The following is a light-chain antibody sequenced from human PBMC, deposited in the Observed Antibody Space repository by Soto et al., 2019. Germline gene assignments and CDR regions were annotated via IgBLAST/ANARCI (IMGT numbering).Light chain of an antibody. V-gene: IGLV2-8*01. CDR3: SSYAGSNKLV. CDR2: EVS. J-gene: IGLJ2*01. CDR1: SSDVGGYNY. Sequence: QSVLTQPPSASGSPGQSVTISCTGTSSDVGGYNYVSWYQQHPGKAPKLMIYEVSKRPSGVPDRFSGSKSGNTASLTVSGLQDEDEDDYYCSSYAGSNKLVFGGGTKLTVL.